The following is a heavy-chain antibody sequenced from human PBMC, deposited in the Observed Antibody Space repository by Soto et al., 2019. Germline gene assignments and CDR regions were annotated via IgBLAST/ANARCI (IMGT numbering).Heavy chain of an antibody. CDR1: GGTFSNYA. CDR3: PQTLGLAVSGPGCFDL. CDR2: IIPIFGTA. D-gene: IGHD2-15*01. Sequence: QVQLVQSGAEVKKPGSSVKVSCKASGGTFSNYAISWVRQAPGQGLEWMGGIIPIFGTANYAQKFPGRVTITADVNMSPAYMKVSKLACEDTAVYCCPQTLGLAVSGPGCFDLWGRGTLVTVS. J-gene: IGHJ2*01. V-gene: IGHV1-69*12.